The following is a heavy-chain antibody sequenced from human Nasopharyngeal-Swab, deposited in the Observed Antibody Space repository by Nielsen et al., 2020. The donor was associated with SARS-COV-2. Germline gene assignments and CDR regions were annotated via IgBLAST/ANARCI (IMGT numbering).Heavy chain of an antibody. V-gene: IGHV5-51*01. CDR2: IYPGDSDT. J-gene: IGHJ3*02. Sequence: VRLVSGTGPGGVGIIYPGDSDTRYSPSFQGQVTISADKSISTAYLQWSSLKASDTAMYYCARQSCSGGSCYFNDAFDIWGQGTMVTVSS. D-gene: IGHD2-15*01. CDR3: ARQSCSGGSCYFNDAFDI.